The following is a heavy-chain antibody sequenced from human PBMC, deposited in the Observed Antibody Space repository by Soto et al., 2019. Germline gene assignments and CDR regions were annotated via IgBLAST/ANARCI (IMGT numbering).Heavy chain of an antibody. Sequence: EAQLVESGGGLVQPGGSLKLSCAASGFTFSGSAIHWVRQASGKGLEWVGHIRGKADSYATAFAASVKGRFTISRDDSNNTAFLQMNSLKTEDTAVYHCTRVLTKASRRGYSYYYGMDVWGQGTAVTVSS. V-gene: IGHV3-73*02. CDR3: TRVLTKASRRGYSYYYGMDV. CDR2: IRGKADSYAT. CDR1: GFTFSGSA. J-gene: IGHJ6*02. D-gene: IGHD6-6*01.